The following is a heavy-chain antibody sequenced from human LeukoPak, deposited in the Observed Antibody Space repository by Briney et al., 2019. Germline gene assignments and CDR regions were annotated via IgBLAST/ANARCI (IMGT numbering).Heavy chain of an antibody. D-gene: IGHD3-22*01. CDR3: ARHPPQYYYDSSGSFDY. CDR1: GYSFTSYW. J-gene: IGHJ4*02. Sequence: GESLKISCKGSGYSFTSYWIGWVRQMPGKGLEWMGIIYPGDSDTRYSPSFQGQVTISADKSISTAYLQWSGLKASDTAMYYCARHPPQYYYDSSGSFDYWGQGTLVTVSS. CDR2: IYPGDSDT. V-gene: IGHV5-51*01.